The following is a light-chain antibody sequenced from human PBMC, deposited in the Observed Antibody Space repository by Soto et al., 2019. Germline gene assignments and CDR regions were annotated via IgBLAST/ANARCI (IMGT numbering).Light chain of an antibody. CDR3: QHYNNWPPWT. CDR2: GAS. Sequence: IVMTQSPVTMSVSPGERATLSCRASQSISTNLAWYQQKPGQAPRLLIYGASTRATGIPARFSGGGSGTEFTLTISSLQSEDFAVYYCQHYNNWPPWTFGQGPKVETK. J-gene: IGKJ1*01. V-gene: IGKV3-15*01. CDR1: QSISTN.